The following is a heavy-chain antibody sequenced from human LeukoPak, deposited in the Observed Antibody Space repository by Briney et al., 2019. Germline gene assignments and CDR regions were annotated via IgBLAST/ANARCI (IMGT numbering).Heavy chain of an antibody. V-gene: IGHV5-51*01. CDR2: IYPGDSDS. CDR1: GYSFTTYW. D-gene: IGHD3-22*01. CDR3: ARRADSSGYYMP. J-gene: IGHJ5*02. Sequence: NSGESLKISCKASGYSFTTYWIGWVRQMPGKGLEWMGIIYPGDSDSRYNPSFQGQVTISADKSISTAYLQWSSLKASDTAMYYCARRADSSGYYMPWGQGTLVTVSS.